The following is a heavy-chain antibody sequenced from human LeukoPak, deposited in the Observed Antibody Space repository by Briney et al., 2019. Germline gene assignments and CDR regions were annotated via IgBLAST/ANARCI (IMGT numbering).Heavy chain of an antibody. CDR2: IYSGGST. D-gene: IGHD3-10*01. Sequence: GGSLRLSCAASGFTVSSNYMSWVRQAPGKGLEWVSVIYSGGSTYYADSVKGRFTISRDNSKNTLYLQMNSLGAEDTAVYYCARLAASGPLDYWGQGTLVTVSS. J-gene: IGHJ4*02. CDR3: ARLAASGPLDY. CDR1: GFTVSSNY. V-gene: IGHV3-66*04.